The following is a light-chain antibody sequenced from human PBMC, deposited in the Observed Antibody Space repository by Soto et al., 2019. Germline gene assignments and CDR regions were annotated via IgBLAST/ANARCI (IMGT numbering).Light chain of an antibody. J-gene: IGLJ2*01. V-gene: IGLV2-14*01. CDR3: SSYTSSSTSHVV. CDR1: SSDVGGYNY. CDR2: DVS. Sequence: QSALTQPASVSGSPGQSITISCTGTSSDVGGYNYVSWYQQHPGKAPKLMIYDVSNRPSGVSNRFSGSKSGNTASLTISGLQAEDEADYYCSSYTSSSTSHVVFGGATQLTVL.